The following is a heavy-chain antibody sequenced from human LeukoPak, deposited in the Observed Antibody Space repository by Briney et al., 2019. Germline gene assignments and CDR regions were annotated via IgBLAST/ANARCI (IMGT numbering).Heavy chain of an antibody. CDR1: GFTFSTYA. J-gene: IGHJ4*02. V-gene: IGHV3-30*02. CDR3: AAPGDGSGYYPVD. Sequence: HPGGSLRLSCAASGFTFSTYAMHWVRQAPGQGLEWVAFMHHDRSSKYYEDSVKGRFTISRDNSNNTLYLQMNSLRPEDTAVYYCAAPGDGSGYYPVDWGQGTLVTVSS. D-gene: IGHD3-22*01. CDR2: MHHDRSSK.